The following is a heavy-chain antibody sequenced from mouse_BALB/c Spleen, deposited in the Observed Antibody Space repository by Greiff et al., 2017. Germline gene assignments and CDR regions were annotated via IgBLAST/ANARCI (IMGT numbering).Heavy chain of an antibody. CDR1: GYSITSDYA. CDR2: ISYSGST. J-gene: IGHJ2*01. D-gene: IGHD1-1*01. V-gene: IGHV3-2*02. Sequence: EVQLVESGPGLVKPSQSLSLTCTVTGYSITSDYAWNWIRQFPGNKLEWMGYISYSGSTSYNPSLKSRISITRDTSKNQFFLQLNSVTTEDTATYYCARSITTVGFDYWGQGTTLTVSS. CDR3: ARSITTVGFDY.